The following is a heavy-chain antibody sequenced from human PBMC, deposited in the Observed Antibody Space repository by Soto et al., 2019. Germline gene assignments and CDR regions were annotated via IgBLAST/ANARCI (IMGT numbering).Heavy chain of an antibody. CDR2: IKSKTDGGTT. Sequence: PGGSLRLSCAASGFTFSNAWMNWVRQAPGKGLEWVGRIKSKTDGGTTDYAAPVKGRFTISRDDSKNTLYLQMNSLKTEDTAVYYCTTAKFRCSSSWYFPGLYYFDYWGQGTLVTVSS. CDR1: GFTFSNAW. D-gene: IGHD6-13*01. V-gene: IGHV3-15*07. CDR3: TTAKFRCSSSWYFPGLYYFDY. J-gene: IGHJ4*02.